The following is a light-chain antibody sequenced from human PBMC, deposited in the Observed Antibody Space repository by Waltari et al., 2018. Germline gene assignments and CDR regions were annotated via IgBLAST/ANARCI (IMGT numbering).Light chain of an antibody. Sequence: EIVLTQSPATLSLSPGERATISCRASQSVSSYLAWYHQKPCQDTRLLINYSSNSATAVLASLSGSGCGRDDALPISSLEPEDFAVYYCQKRSNWPPWTFGQGTKVEIK. V-gene: IGKV3-11*02. CDR3: QKRSNWPPWT. CDR1: QSVSSY. CDR2: YSS. J-gene: IGKJ1*01.